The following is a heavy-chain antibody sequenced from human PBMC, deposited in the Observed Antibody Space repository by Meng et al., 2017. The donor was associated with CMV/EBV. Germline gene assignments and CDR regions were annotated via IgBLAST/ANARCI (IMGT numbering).Heavy chain of an antibody. CDR3: ARGREYYGSGRGYYYYYYGMDV. D-gene: IGHD3-10*01. CDR1: GGSLSGYY. V-gene: IGHV4-34*01. J-gene: IGHJ6*02. Sequence: SETLSLTCGIYGGSLSGYYWSWIRQTPGKGLEWIGEIRHSGDITNYNPSLKSRVTISVDTSKNQFSLKLSSVTAADTAVYYCARGREYYGSGRGYYYYYYGMDVWGQGTTVTVSS. CDR2: IRHSGDIT.